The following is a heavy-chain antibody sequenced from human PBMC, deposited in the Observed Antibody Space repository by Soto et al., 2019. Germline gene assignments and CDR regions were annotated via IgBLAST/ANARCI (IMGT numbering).Heavy chain of an antibody. CDR1: GFTFSKYG. V-gene: IGHV3-33*01. CDR2: IWYDRSNK. Sequence: QVQLVESGGGVVQPGRSLRLSCAASGFTFSKYGMHWVRQAPGKGLEWVAIIWYDRSNKYYADSVKGRFTISRDNSRNTVYLQMSSLRAEDTAVYYCAREDDGAGWVEYWGQGTLVTVS. J-gene: IGHJ4*02. D-gene: IGHD6-13*01. CDR3: AREDDGAGWVEY.